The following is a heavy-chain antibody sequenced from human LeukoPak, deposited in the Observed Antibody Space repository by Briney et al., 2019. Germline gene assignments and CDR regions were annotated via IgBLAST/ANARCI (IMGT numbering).Heavy chain of an antibody. D-gene: IGHD3-22*01. CDR2: ISGNGDTT. V-gene: IGHV3-48*04. Sequence: GGSLRLSCAASGFSFGSYGLSWVRQAPGKGPQWVSDISGNGDTTHYADSVEGRFTISRDNAKNSLYLQMSSLRAEDTAVYYCARDLDSGNYFFAYWGQGTPVTVSS. CDR1: GFSFGSYG. J-gene: IGHJ4*02. CDR3: ARDLDSGNYFFAY.